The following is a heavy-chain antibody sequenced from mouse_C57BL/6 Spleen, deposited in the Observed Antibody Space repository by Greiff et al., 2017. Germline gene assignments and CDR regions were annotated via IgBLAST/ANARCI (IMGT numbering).Heavy chain of an antibody. D-gene: IGHD2-5*01. CDR1: GYAFSSYW. CDR3: ASLAYYSNPYYFDY. V-gene: IGHV1-80*01. CDR2: IYPGDGDT. Sequence: LQESGAELVKPGASVKISCKASGYAFSSYWMNWVKQRPGKGLEWIGQIYPGDGDTNYNGKFKGKATLTADKSSSTAYMQLSSLTSEDSAVYFCASLAYYSNPYYFDYWGQGTTLTVSS. J-gene: IGHJ2*01.